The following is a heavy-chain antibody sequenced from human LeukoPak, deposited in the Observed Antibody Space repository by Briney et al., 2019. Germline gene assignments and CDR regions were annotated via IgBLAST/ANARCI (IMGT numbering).Heavy chain of an antibody. Sequence: GGSLRLSCVASGITFSSYSMNWVRQAPGKGLEWVSYISSFSGTINYADSVKGRFTISRDNAKNSLYLQMNSLRAEDTAVYYCARGGAARPDYWGQGTLVTVSS. CDR1: GITFSSYS. V-gene: IGHV3-48*01. CDR2: ISSFSGTI. CDR3: ARGGAARPDY. D-gene: IGHD6-6*01. J-gene: IGHJ4*02.